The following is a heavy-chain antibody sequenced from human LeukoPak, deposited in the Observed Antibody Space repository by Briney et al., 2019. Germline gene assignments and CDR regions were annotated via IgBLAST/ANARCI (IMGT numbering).Heavy chain of an antibody. CDR2: IWYDGSYK. CDR1: GFTFSTYG. V-gene: IGHV3-33*06. Sequence: GRSLRLSCAASGFTFSTYGMHWVRQAPGKGLEWVAIIWYDGSYKYYADSVKGRFTISRDNSRNTLYLHMNSLRAEDTAVYYCAKDGRLYFVDYLDYWGQGSLVTVSS. J-gene: IGHJ4*02. D-gene: IGHD2/OR15-2a*01. CDR3: AKDGRLYFVDYLDY.